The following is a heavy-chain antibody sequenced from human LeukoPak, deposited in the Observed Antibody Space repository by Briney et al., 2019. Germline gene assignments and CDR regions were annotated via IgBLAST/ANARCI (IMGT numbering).Heavy chain of an antibody. CDR1: GYTFTSYG. V-gene: IGHV1-18*01. D-gene: IGHD2-2*01. CDR3: TRDRLDYCSSTSCYPYYYYYMDV. J-gene: IGHJ6*03. CDR2: ISAYNGNT. Sequence: GASVKVSCKASGYTFTSYGISWVRQAPGQGLEWMGWISAYNGNTNYALKLQGRVTVTTDTSTSTAYMELRSLTSGDTAVYYCTRDRLDYCSSTSCYPYYYYYMDVWGKGTTVTVSS.